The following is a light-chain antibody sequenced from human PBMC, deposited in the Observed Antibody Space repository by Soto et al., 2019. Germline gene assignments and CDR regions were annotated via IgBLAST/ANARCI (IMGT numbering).Light chain of an antibody. V-gene: IGKV1-39*01. CDR1: QTIRSY. Sequence: DIQMTPSHSSLSASVGDRVTITCRASQTIRSYLNWYQQKLGKAPKLLIYATSSLQTGVPSRFSGSGSGTDFTLTIRSLQPEDVATYYCHQSYRTPLTFGGGTKVDIK. J-gene: IGKJ4*01. CDR3: HQSYRTPLT. CDR2: ATS.